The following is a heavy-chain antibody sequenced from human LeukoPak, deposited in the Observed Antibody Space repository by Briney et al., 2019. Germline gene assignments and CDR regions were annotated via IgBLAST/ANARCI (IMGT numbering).Heavy chain of an antibody. Sequence: GASLKISCTCSGYSFTSYWIGWVRQMPGKRLEWMGIIYPGDSDTRYSPSFQGQVTISADKSISTAYLQWSSLKASDTAMYYCAGTYYYDSSGYHSPYYYYGMDVWGQGTTVTVSS. V-gene: IGHV5-51*01. CDR3: AGTYYYDSSGYHSPYYYYGMDV. CDR2: IYPGDSDT. D-gene: IGHD3-22*01. J-gene: IGHJ6*02. CDR1: GYSFTSYW.